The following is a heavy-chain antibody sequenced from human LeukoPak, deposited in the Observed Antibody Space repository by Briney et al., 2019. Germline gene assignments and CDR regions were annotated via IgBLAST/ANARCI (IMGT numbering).Heavy chain of an antibody. CDR1: GFTVSSNY. V-gene: IGHV3-11*01. D-gene: IGHD2-15*01. CDR3: ARDNGSGVNFDY. Sequence: GGSLRLSCAASGFTVSSNYMSWVRQAPGKGLEWVSYISSSGSTIYYADSVKGRFTISRDNAKNSLYLQMNSLRAEDTAVYYCARDNGSGVNFDYWGQGTLVTVSS. CDR2: ISSSGSTI. J-gene: IGHJ4*02.